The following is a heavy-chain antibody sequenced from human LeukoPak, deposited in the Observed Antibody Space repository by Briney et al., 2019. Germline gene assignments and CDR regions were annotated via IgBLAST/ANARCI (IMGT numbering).Heavy chain of an antibody. CDR1: GYTFTSYG. CDR2: ISAYNGNT. J-gene: IGHJ6*02. V-gene: IGHV1-18*01. Sequence: ASVKVSCKASGYTFTSYGISWVRQAPGQGLEWMGWISAYNGNTNYAQKLQGRVTMTTDTSTSTAYMELRSLRSDDTAVYYCARAFEGGDYGGYYYGMDVWGQGTTVTVSS. CDR3: ARAFEGGDYGGYYYGMDV. D-gene: IGHD4-17*01.